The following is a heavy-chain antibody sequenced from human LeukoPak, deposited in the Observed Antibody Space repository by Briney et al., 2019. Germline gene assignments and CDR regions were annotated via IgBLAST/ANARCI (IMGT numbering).Heavy chain of an antibody. CDR1: GFTFSSYS. CDR2: ISSSSSYI. CDR3: ARDQARYFDL. J-gene: IGHJ2*01. V-gene: IGHV3-21*01. Sequence: GGSLRLSCAASGFTFSSYSMNWVRQAPGKGLEWVSSISSSSSYIYYADSVKGRFNISRDNAKNSLYLQMNSLRAEDTAVYYCARDQARYFDLWGRGTLVTVSS.